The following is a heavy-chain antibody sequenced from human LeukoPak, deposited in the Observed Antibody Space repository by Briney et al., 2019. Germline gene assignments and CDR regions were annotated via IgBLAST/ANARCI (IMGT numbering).Heavy chain of an antibody. V-gene: IGHV4-59*01. CDR1: GGSISGYY. J-gene: IGHJ6*02. CDR2: IYYSGTT. CDR3: ARSLRYCSGGNCYYTMDV. Sequence: SETLSLTCTVSGGSISGYYCTWIRQPPGKGLEWIGSIYYSGTTNYNPSLKSRVTASVDTSKNQFSLKLSSVTAADTAVYYCARSLRYCSGGNCYYTMDVWGQGTTVTVSS. D-gene: IGHD2-15*01.